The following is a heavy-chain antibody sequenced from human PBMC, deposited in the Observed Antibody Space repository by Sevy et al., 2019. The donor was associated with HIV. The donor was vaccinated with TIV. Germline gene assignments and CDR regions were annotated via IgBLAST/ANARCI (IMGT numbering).Heavy chain of an antibody. J-gene: IGHJ4*02. CDR1: GYTFTGYY. Sequence: ASVKVSCKASGYTFTGYYMHWVRQAPGQGLEWMGWINPNSGGTNYAQKFQGRVTMTRDTSITTAYMELNRLGSDDTAGYYCARAPYTSGRLGYFDYWGQGTLVTVSS. CDR3: ARAPYTSGRLGYFDY. V-gene: IGHV1-2*02. CDR2: INPNSGGT. D-gene: IGHD6-19*01.